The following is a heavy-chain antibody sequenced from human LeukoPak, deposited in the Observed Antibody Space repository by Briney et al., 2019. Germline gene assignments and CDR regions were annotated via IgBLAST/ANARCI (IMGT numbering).Heavy chain of an antibody. V-gene: IGHV1-69*05. CDR1: GGTFSSYA. CDR3: ARGGYSYDFWSGYSSYYYYYMDV. Sequence: SVKVSCKASGGTFSSYAISWVRQAPGQGLEWMGGIIPIFGTASYAQKFQGRVTITTDESTSTAYMELSSLRSEDTAVYYCARGGYSYDFWSGYSSYYYYYMDVWGKGTTVTVSS. J-gene: IGHJ6*03. D-gene: IGHD3-3*01. CDR2: IIPIFGTA.